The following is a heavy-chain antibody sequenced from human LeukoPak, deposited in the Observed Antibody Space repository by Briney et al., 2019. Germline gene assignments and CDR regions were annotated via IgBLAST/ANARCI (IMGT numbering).Heavy chain of an antibody. CDR3: ARDKGSDGIDF. CDR2: IRRSGTAI. CDR1: GFTFSSYE. D-gene: IGHD1-26*01. J-gene: IGHJ4*02. Sequence: GGSLRLSCAASGFTFSSYEMNWVRRAPGKGLEWVSYIRRSGTAIYYADSVKGRFTISRDDAKNSLYLQMNSPRAEDTAVYYCARDKGSDGIDFWGQGTLVTVSS. V-gene: IGHV3-48*03.